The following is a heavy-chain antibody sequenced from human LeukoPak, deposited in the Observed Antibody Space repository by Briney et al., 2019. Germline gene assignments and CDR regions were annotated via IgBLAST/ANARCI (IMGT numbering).Heavy chain of an antibody. CDR2: ISGSGGST. J-gene: IGHJ6*02. CDR1: GFTFSSYA. V-gene: IGHV3-23*01. CDR3: VKDLGSAITSALALDV. D-gene: IGHD2-15*01. Sequence: GGSLRLSCAASGFTFSSYAMSWVRQAPGKGLEWVSAISGSGGSTYYADSVKGRFTISRDNRKNLLHLQMDSLRPDDSAVYYCVKDLGSAITSALALDVWGQGTTVTVSS.